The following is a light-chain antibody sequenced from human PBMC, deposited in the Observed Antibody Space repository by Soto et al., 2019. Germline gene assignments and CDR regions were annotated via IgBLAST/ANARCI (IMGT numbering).Light chain of an antibody. CDR2: AAS. Sequence: DIQMTQSPSTLSASVGDSVTITCRASQKISTYLSWFKQRPGRAPDLLIFAASILHSGVPSRFSGSVSATHFTLTITGLQPEDFATYYCQQTDSSPYTFGQGTKLEI. J-gene: IGKJ2*01. CDR3: QQTDSSPYT. V-gene: IGKV1-39*01. CDR1: QKISTY.